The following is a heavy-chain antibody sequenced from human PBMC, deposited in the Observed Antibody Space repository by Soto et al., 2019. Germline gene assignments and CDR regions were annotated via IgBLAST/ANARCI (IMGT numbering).Heavy chain of an antibody. CDR2: ISYDGSNK. CDR3: AREPDIVLVPAAMDAYYYGMGV. Sequence: QVQLVESGGGVVQPGRSLRLSCAASGFTFSSYAMHWVRQAPGKGLEWVAVISYDGSNKYYADSVKGRFTISRDNSKNTLYLQMNGLRAEDTAVYYCAREPDIVLVPAAMDAYYYGMGVWGQGTTVTVSS. V-gene: IGHV3-30-3*01. J-gene: IGHJ6*02. CDR1: GFTFSSYA. D-gene: IGHD2-2*01.